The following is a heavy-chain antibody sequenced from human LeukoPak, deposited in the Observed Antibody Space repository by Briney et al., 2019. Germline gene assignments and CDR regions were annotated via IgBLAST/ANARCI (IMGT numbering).Heavy chain of an antibody. Sequence: GGSLRLSCTTSGFTFNNYPMHWVRQAPGKGLEWVAIISHDGSDENYADYVKGRFIISRDNSMKTLFLQMNSLRVDDTAVYYCAREGLGFDYWGQGTLATVSS. CDR2: ISHDGSDE. D-gene: IGHD7-27*01. V-gene: IGHV3-30*04. J-gene: IGHJ4*02. CDR3: AREGLGFDY. CDR1: GFTFNNYP.